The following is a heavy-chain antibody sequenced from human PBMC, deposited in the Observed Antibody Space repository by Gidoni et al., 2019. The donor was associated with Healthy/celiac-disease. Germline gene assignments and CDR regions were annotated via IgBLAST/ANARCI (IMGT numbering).Heavy chain of an antibody. D-gene: IGHD3-16*01. CDR1: GFTFSSYA. V-gene: IGHV3-30-3*01. J-gene: IGHJ4*02. CDR3: ARPRAMITFGGVIY. Sequence: QVQLVEYGGGVVQPGRSLRLSCAASGFTFSSYAMHWVRPAPGKGLEWVAVISYDGSNKYYADSVKGRFTISRDNSKNTLYLQMNSLRAEDTAVYYCARPRAMITFGGVIYWGQGTLVTVSS. CDR2: ISYDGSNK.